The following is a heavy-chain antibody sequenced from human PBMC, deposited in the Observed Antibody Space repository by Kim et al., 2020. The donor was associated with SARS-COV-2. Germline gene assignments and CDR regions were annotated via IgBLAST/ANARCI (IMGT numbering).Heavy chain of an antibody. Sequence: GGSLRLSCAASGFIFTKYAMTWVRQAPGKGLEWVSAISSSGRSTYYADSVRGRFTISRDDSKNTMFLQMNTLRAEDTAVYYCAKVAEELATVSYLDYWGQGALVTVSS. J-gene: IGHJ4*02. CDR3: AKVAEELATVSYLDY. V-gene: IGHV3-23*01. CDR1: GFIFTKYA. CDR2: ISSSGRST. D-gene: IGHD4-4*01.